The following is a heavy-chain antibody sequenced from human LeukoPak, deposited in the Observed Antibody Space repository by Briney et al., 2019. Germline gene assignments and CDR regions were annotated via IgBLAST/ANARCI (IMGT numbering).Heavy chain of an antibody. J-gene: IGHJ4*02. D-gene: IGHD2-2*01. CDR1: GFTFSSYA. CDR3: AKDRWGPAATRWDY. V-gene: IGHV3-30-3*01. CDR2: ISYDGSNK. Sequence: PERSLRLSCAASGFTFSSYAMHWVRQAPGKGLEWVAVISYDGSNKYYADSVKGRFTISRNNSKNTLYLQMNSLRAEDTAVYYCAKDRWGPAATRWDYWGQGTLVTVSS.